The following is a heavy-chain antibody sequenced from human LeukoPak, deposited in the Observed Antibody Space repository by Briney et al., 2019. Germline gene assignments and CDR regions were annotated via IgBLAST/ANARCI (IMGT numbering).Heavy chain of an antibody. V-gene: IGHV4-30-4*07. Sequence: PSQTLSLTCAVSGGSISSGGYSWSWIRQPPGKGPEWIGYIYYSGSTHYNPSLRSRVTISVDTSKNQFSLKLSSVTAADTAVYYCAGSGWLQFPWGQGTLVTVSS. D-gene: IGHD5-24*01. CDR2: IYYSGST. CDR1: GGSISSGGYS. J-gene: IGHJ5*02. CDR3: AGSGWLQFP.